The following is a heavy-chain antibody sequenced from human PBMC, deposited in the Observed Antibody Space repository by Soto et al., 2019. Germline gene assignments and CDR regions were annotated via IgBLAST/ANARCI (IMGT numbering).Heavy chain of an antibody. V-gene: IGHV3-73*02. CDR1: GFTFSGST. CDR2: IPRKTNTYAT. CDR3: TRQHLDVPVASAIDY. D-gene: IGHD6-19*01. Sequence: EVQLVESGGGLVQPGGSLKLSCAASGFTFSGSTIHWVRQTSGKGLEWVGRIPRKTNTYATAYAASVKGRFAISRDDSRNTAYLQMDSLKTEDTAVYYCTRQHLDVPVASAIDYWGQGTLVTVSS. J-gene: IGHJ4*02.